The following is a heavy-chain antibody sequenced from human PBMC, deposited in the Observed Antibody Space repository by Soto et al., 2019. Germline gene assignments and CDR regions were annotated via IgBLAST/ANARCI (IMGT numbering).Heavy chain of an antibody. V-gene: IGHV3-30*19. Sequence: PGGSLRLSCVASGFTLSNYGMHWVRQAPGKGLDWVAFISYDGSNNYYADSVKGRFTISRDNSKNTLYLQMNSLRAEYTAVYYCARKDSGFDYGMDVWGQGTTVTVSS. D-gene: IGHD3-10*01. J-gene: IGHJ6*02. CDR1: GFTLSNYG. CDR3: ARKDSGFDYGMDV. CDR2: ISYDGSNN.